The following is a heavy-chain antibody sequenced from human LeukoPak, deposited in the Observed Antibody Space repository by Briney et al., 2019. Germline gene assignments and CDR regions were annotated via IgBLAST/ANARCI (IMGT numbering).Heavy chain of an antibody. V-gene: IGHV1-18*01. D-gene: IGHD3-9*01. Sequence: ASVKVSCKASGYTLTGYYIHWVRQAPGQGLEWLGWINPKNGDTNYAQKLQGRVTMTTDTSTSTAYMELRSLRSDDTAVYYCAREMMVASLTGLFISLDYWGQGTLVTVSS. CDR3: AREMMVASLTGLFISLDY. CDR1: GYTLTGYY. CDR2: INPKNGDT. J-gene: IGHJ4*02.